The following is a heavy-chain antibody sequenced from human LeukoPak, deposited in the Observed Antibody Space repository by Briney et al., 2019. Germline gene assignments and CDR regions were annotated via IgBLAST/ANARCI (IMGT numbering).Heavy chain of an antibody. J-gene: IGHJ4*02. CDR2: IYSGGNT. V-gene: IGHV3-66*01. CDR1: GFSVSSNY. CDR3: ARKTDSGGQGDY. Sequence: GGSLRLSCAASGFSVSSNYMSWVRQAPGKGLECVSVIYSGGNTYYADSVKGRFTISRDKSKNTLYLQMNSLRAEDTAVYYCARKTDSGGQGDYWGPGTLVTGSS. D-gene: IGHD3-22*01.